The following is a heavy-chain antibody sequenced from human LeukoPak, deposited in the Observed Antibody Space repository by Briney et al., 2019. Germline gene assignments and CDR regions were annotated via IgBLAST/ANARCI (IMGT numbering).Heavy chain of an antibody. CDR2: INGHNGNT. D-gene: IGHD1-1*01. Sequence: ASVKVSCKASGYTFTSYGITWVRHAPGQGLEWMGWINGHNGNTHYAQNLQDRITMTTDTSSTTVYMELRSLKSDDTAVYFCAKAPSAHWPSDYWGQGTLVTVSS. J-gene: IGHJ4*02. V-gene: IGHV1-18*01. CDR3: AKAPSAHWPSDY. CDR1: GYTFTSYG.